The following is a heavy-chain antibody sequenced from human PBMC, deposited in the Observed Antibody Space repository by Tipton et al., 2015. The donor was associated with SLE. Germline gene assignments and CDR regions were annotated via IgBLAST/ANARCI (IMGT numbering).Heavy chain of an antibody. D-gene: IGHD6-19*01. J-gene: IGHJ4*02. CDR3: ATVRLQRDGWYPWDF. CDR1: GGSFSGYY. V-gene: IGHV4-34*01. Sequence: TLSLTCEVYGGSFSGYYWNWIRQSPGRGLEWIGNIYYDGTAYSTPSLESRVSISVDTSKNQVSLRLASVTAADTAVYYCATVRLQRDGWYPWDFWGQGTLVTV. CDR2: IYYDGTA.